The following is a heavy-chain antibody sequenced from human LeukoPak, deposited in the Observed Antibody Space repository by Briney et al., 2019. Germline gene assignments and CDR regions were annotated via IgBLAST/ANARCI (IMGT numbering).Heavy chain of an antibody. CDR3: ASEPYDYGDPSYFDY. CDR1: GFTFSSYA. J-gene: IGHJ4*02. D-gene: IGHD4-17*01. CDR2: ISYDGSNK. Sequence: SGGSLRLSCAASGFTFSSYAMHWVRQAPGKGLEWVAVISYDGSNKYYADSVKGRFTISRDNFKNTLYLQMNSLRAEDTAVYYCASEPYDYGDPSYFDYWGQGTLVTVSS. V-gene: IGHV3-30*04.